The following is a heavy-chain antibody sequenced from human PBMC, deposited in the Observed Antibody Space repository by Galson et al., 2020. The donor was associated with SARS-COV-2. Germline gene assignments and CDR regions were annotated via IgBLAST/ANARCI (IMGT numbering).Heavy chain of an antibody. CDR2: INPNSGGT. V-gene: IGHV1-2*02. Sequence: GESLKISCKASGYTFTGYYMHWVRQAPGQGLEWMGWINPNSGGTNYAQKFQGRVTMTRDTSISTAYMELSRLRSDDTAVYYCARWADGYSYGDGWGQGTLVTVSS. J-gene: IGHJ4*02. D-gene: IGHD5-18*01. CDR1: GYTFTGYY. CDR3: ARWADGYSYGDG.